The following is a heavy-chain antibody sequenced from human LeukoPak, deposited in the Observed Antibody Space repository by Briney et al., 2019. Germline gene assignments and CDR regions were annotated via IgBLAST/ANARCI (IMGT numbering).Heavy chain of an antibody. J-gene: IGHJ5*02. CDR3: ARGTRWFDP. Sequence: SETLSLTCTVSGYSISSGYYWSWIRQPPGKGLEWIGEINHSGSTNYNPSLKSRVTISVDTSKNQFSLKLSSVTAADTAVYYCARGTRWFDPWGQGTLVTVSS. CDR2: INHSGST. V-gene: IGHV4-38-2*02. CDR1: GYSISSGYY.